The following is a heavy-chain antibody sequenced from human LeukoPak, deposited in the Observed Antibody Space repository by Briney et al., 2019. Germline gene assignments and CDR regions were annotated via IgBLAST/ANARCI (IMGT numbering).Heavy chain of an antibody. Sequence: GESLKISCKGSGYSFASYWIGWVRQMPGKGLEWMGIIYPGDSDTRYSPSFQSQVTISADKSISTAYLQWSSLKASDTAMYYCARHGHSSGWYGHTRNWFDPWGQGTLVTVSS. CDR3: ARHGHSSGWYGHTRNWFDP. CDR2: IYPGDSDT. D-gene: IGHD6-19*01. V-gene: IGHV5-51*01. CDR1: GYSFASYW. J-gene: IGHJ5*02.